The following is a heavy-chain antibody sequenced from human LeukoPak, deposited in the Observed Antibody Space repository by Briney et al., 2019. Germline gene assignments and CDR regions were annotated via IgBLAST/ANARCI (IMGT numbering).Heavy chain of an antibody. CDR3: AKDRGSIAVAGPKDY. Sequence: GGSLRLSCAASGFTFSTYDMSWVRQAPGKGLEWVSGISGSSGSTDYADSVKGRFTISRDNSKNTLYLQMNSLRAEDTAVYYCAKDRGSIAVAGPKDYWGQGTLVTVSS. CDR2: ISGSSGST. J-gene: IGHJ4*02. V-gene: IGHV3-23*01. D-gene: IGHD6-19*01. CDR1: GFTFSTYD.